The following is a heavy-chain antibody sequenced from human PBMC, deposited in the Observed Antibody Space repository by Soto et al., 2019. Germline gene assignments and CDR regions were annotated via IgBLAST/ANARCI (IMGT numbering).Heavy chain of an antibody. Sequence: QVQLVESGGCVVQPGRSLRLSCAASGFTFSSFGMHWVRQAPGKGLEWVAVIWYDGSDTYYADSVKGRFTISRDNFKNTLYLQMNSLRAEDTAVYYCARDQGDGWGQGTLVTVSS. CDR3: ARDQGDG. CDR2: IWYDGSDT. J-gene: IGHJ4*02. V-gene: IGHV3-33*01. D-gene: IGHD2-21*02. CDR1: GFTFSSFG.